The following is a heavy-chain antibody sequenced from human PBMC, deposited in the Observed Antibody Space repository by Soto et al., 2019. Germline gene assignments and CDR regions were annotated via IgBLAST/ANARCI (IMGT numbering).Heavy chain of an antibody. CDR3: ERGDIVVADV. V-gene: IGHV1-8*01. CDR2: MNPNSGNT. J-gene: IGHJ6*02. Sequence: GASVKVSCKASGYTFTSYDINWVRQATGQGLEWMGWMNPNSGNTDYAQKFQGRVTVTRNTSISTAYMELSSLRSEDTAVYYCERGDIVVADVWGQGTTVTVSS. CDR1: GYTFTSYD. D-gene: IGHD2-2*01.